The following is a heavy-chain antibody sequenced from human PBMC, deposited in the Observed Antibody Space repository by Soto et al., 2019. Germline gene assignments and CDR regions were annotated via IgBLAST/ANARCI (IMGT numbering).Heavy chain of an antibody. Sequence: SETLSLTCTVSGGSISSGVYYWSWIRRPPGKGLEWIGYIFYSGSTYYNPSLKSRVTISIDTSKNQFSLKLTSVTAADTAVYYCARVSPDYSDYEGLNYWGQGTLVPVSS. CDR3: ARVSPDYSDYEGLNY. V-gene: IGHV4-30-4*01. J-gene: IGHJ4*02. CDR1: GGSISSGVYY. CDR2: IFYSGST. D-gene: IGHD5-12*01.